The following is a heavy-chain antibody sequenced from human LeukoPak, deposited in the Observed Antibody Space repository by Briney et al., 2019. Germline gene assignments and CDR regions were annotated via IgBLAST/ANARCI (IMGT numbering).Heavy chain of an antibody. CDR3: ATYRQVLLPFES. Sequence: GGSLRLSCAASGFTFSSYAMHWVRQPPGKGLEWVSSIFPSGGEIHYADSVRGRFTISRDNSKSTLSLQMNSLRAEDTAIYYCATYRQVLLPFESWGQGTLVTVSS. D-gene: IGHD2-8*02. J-gene: IGHJ4*02. V-gene: IGHV3-23*01. CDR2: IFPSGGEI. CDR1: GFTFSSYA.